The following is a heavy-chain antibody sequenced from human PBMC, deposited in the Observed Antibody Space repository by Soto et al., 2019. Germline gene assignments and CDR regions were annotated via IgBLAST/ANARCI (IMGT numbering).Heavy chain of an antibody. J-gene: IGHJ2*01. D-gene: IGHD3-22*01. Sequence: SETLSLTCTVSGASINNNDYYWSWIRQTPGKGLEWIGYVYYSGTTDYIPSLKSRLSMSIDKSQNQFTLKLNSVTTADTATYYCARMSYFYDKWYFDLWGRGTLVTVSS. CDR3: ARMSYFYDKWYFDL. V-gene: IGHV4-30-4*01. CDR1: GASINNNDYY. CDR2: VYYSGTT.